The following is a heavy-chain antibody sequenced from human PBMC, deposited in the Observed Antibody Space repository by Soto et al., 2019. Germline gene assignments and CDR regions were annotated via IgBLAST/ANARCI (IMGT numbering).Heavy chain of an antibody. J-gene: IGHJ6*02. CDR2: IYPGDSDT. D-gene: IGHD3-9*01. CDR3: ATLTNYDILTGRKRRIYYYGMDV. Sequence: GESLKISCKGSGYSFTSYWIGWVRQMPGKGLEWMGIIYPGDSDTRYSPSFQGQVTISADKSISTAYLQWSSLKASDTAMYYCATLTNYDILTGRKRRIYYYGMDVWGQGTTVTVSS. V-gene: IGHV5-51*01. CDR1: GYSFTSYW.